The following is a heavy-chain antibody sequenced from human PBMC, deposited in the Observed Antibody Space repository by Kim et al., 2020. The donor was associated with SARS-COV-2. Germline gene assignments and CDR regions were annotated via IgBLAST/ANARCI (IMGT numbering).Heavy chain of an antibody. CDR3: ARESESSHSIWYRSRVFDI. Sequence: GGSLRLSCAVSGFTFSSYGMHWVRQAPGKGLEWVAVVWYDGSNKYYADSVKGRFTISRDNSQNTLYLQMNSLRAEDTAVYYCARESESSHSIWYRSRVFDIWGQGTMVTVSS. V-gene: IGHV3-33*01. CDR1: GFTFSSYG. D-gene: IGHD6-13*01. J-gene: IGHJ3*02. CDR2: VWYDGSNK.